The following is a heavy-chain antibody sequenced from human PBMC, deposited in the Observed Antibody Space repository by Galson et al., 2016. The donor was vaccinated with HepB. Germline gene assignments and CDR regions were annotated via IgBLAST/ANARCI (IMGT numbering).Heavy chain of an antibody. V-gene: IGHV1-2*06. CDR2: INTNSGGT. CDR1: GNTFTDY. Sequence: SVKVSCKASGNTFTDYVSWVRQAPGQGLEWMGRINTNSGGTNYALAFHGRITMTRDTATRTLYMELRTLRSDDTAGYYCAREVGGGMDVWGLGTTVTVSS. CDR3: AREVGGGMDV. J-gene: IGHJ6*02.